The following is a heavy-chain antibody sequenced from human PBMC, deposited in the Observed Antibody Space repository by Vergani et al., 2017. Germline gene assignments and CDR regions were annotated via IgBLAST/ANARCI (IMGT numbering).Heavy chain of an antibody. Sequence: QVQLQQWGGGLLKPSETLSLTCVVNGGSFTSYHWTWIRQSPGEGLEWVGDIDYTGRPDYNPSLKSRVTMSVDKSRNQFSLTLNAVTATDTAIYFCARVNTETNGHLYFYYYMDVWVQGTAVTVS. CDR2: IDYTGRP. CDR3: ARVNTETNGHLYFYYYMDV. V-gene: IGHV4-34*01. D-gene: IGHD4-11*01. J-gene: IGHJ6*03. CDR1: GGSFTSYH.